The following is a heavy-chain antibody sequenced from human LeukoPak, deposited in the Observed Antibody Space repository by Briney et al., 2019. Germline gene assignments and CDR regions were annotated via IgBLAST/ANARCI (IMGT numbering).Heavy chain of an antibody. CDR3: ARGVRDYYGSGSYRLDY. D-gene: IGHD3-10*01. Sequence: SETLSLTCTVSGGSISSYYWSWIRQPPGKGLEWIGYIYYSGSTNYNPSLKSRVTISVDTSKNQFSLKLSSVTAADTAVYYCARGVRDYYGSGSYRLDYWGQGTLATVSS. CDR1: GGSISSYY. J-gene: IGHJ4*02. V-gene: IGHV4-59*01. CDR2: IYYSGST.